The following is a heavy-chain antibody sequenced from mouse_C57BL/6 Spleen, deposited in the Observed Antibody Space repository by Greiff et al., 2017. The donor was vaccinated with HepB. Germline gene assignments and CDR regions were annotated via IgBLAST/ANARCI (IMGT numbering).Heavy chain of an antibody. D-gene: IGHD1-1*01. CDR2: IYPRSGNT. J-gene: IGHJ4*01. V-gene: IGHV1-81*01. Sequence: QVQLQQSGAELARPGASVKLSCKASGYTFTSYGISWVKQRTVQGLEWIGEIYPRSGNTYYNEKFKGKATLTADKSSSTAYMELRSLTSEDSAVYFCARAATVVADYYAMDYWGQGTSVTVSS. CDR1: GYTFTSYG. CDR3: ARAATVVADYYAMDY.